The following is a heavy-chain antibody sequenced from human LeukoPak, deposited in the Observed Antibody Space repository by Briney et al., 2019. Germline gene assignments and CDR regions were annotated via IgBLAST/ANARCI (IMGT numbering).Heavy chain of an antibody. CDR2: ISGSGGST. V-gene: IGHV3-23*01. J-gene: IGHJ6*02. CDR1: GFTFSSYA. Sequence: GGSLRLSCAASGFTFSSYAMSWVRQAPGKGLEWVSAISGSGGSTYYADSVKGRFTISRDNSKNTLYLQMNSLRAEDTAVYYCAKGITMVRGVIIPTPDYYYGMDVWGQGTTVTVSS. CDR3: AKGITMVRGVIIPTPDYYYGMDV. D-gene: IGHD3-10*01.